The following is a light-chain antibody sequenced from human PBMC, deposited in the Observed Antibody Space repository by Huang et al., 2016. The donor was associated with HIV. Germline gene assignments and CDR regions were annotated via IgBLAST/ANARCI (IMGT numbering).Light chain of an antibody. V-gene: IGKV3-11*01. CDR1: QNVTDS. J-gene: IGKJ4*01. CDR3: QERIHWPRLT. Sequence: EIVLTQSPATLSLSPGERATLSCRASQNVTDSLAWFQQKPVQAPSHLIYRAAIRATGTPARFSGSGSGTDFTLTISSLEPEDFAIYYCQERIHWPRLTFGGGTKVEIK. CDR2: RAA.